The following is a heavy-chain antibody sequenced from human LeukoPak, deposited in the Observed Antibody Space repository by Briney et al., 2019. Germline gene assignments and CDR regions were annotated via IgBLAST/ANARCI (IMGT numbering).Heavy chain of an antibody. V-gene: IGHV3-20*04. D-gene: IGHD2/OR15-2a*01. CDR3: ARDLNLGIYTVPGGY. CDR1: GFTFSSYS. Sequence: PGGSLRLLCAASGFTFSSYSMSWVRQAPGKGLEWVSGINWNGGSTGYADSVKGRFTISRDNAKNSLYLQMNSLRAEDTALYYCARDLNLGIYTVPGGYWGQGSLLTVSS. CDR2: INWNGGST. J-gene: IGHJ4*02.